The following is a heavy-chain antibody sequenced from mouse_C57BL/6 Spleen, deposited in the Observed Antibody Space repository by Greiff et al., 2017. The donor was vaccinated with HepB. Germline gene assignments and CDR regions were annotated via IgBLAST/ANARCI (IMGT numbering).Heavy chain of an antibody. CDR3: ARKDGYSGWGYYAMDY. CDR1: GFSLTSYG. J-gene: IGHJ4*01. V-gene: IGHV2-2*01. Sequence: QVQLKQSGPGLVQPSQSLSITCTVSGFSLTSYGVHWVRQSPGKGLEWLGVIWSGGSTDYNAAFISRLSISKDNSKSQVFFKMNSLQADDTAIYYCARKDGYSGWGYYAMDYWGQGTSVTVSS. D-gene: IGHD2-3*01. CDR2: IWSGGST.